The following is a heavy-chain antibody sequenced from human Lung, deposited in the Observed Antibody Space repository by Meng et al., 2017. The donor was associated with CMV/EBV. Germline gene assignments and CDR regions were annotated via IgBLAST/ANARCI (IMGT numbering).Heavy chain of an antibody. CDR1: GFTFGDYA. Sequence: SXRLXCTASGFTFGDYAMTWVRQAPGKRLEWIGFIRNRTRGGTTEYAASVKGIFSIIRDDSKSIAYLQMDSVKIEDTGVYFCARGSGSPEHWGQGTLVTVSS. V-gene: IGHV3-49*04. CDR3: ARGSGSPEH. J-gene: IGHJ1*01. CDR2: IRNRTRGGTT. D-gene: IGHD3-10*01.